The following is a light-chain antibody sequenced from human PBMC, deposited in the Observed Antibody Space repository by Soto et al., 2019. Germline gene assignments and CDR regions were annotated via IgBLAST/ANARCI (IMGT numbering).Light chain of an antibody. Sequence: EIVMTQSPGTLSASPGERATLSCRASQGVSSNLAWYQQKPGQAPRLLIYGASTRAAGIPARFSGSGSGTEFTLTISSLQSEAFAVYYCQQYNNWPPYTFGQGTKLEIK. CDR3: QQYNNWPPYT. V-gene: IGKV3-15*01. CDR1: QGVSSN. CDR2: GAS. J-gene: IGKJ2*01.